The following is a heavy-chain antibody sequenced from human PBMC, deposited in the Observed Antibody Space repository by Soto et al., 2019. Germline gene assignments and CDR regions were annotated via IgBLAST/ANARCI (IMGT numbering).Heavy chain of an antibody. CDR3: ARDGRVGDY. CDR1: GGSFSGYY. CDR2: INHSGST. Sequence: SETLSLTCAVYGGSFSGYYWSWIRQTPGKGLEWIGEINHSGSTNYNPSLKSRVTISVNTSKNQFSLNLTSVTAADTAVYYCARDGRVGDYWGRGTLVTVSS. V-gene: IGHV4-34*01. J-gene: IGHJ4*02.